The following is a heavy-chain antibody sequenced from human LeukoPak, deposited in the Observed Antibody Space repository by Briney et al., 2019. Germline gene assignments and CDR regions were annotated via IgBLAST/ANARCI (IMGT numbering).Heavy chain of an antibody. CDR1: GGSFSGYY. Sequence: KPSETLSLTCAVYGGSFSGYYWSWIRQPPGKGLEWIGEINHSGSTNYNPSLKSRVTISVDTSKNQFSLKLSSVTAADTAVYYCASYTVVTRISYWGQGTLVTVSS. CDR2: INHSGST. J-gene: IGHJ4*02. D-gene: IGHD4-23*01. V-gene: IGHV4-34*01. CDR3: ASYTVVTRISY.